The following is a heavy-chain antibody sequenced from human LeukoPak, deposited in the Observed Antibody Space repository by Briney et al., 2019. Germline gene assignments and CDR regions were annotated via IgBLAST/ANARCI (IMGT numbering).Heavy chain of an antibody. CDR3: ARLSYYSFWFDP. D-gene: IGHD3-10*01. J-gene: IGHJ5*02. V-gene: IGHV4-59*08. CDR2: IYYSGST. Sequence: SETLSLTCTVSGGSISSYYWSWIRQPPGKGLEWIGYIYYSGSTNYNPSLKSRVTISVDTSKNQFSLKLSSVTAADTAVYYCARLSYYSFWFDPWGQGTLVTVSS. CDR1: GGSISSYY.